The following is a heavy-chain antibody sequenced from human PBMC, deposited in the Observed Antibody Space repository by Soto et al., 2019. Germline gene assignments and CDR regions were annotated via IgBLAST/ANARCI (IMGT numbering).Heavy chain of an antibody. J-gene: IGHJ6*02. CDR2: ISYDGSNK. Sequence: QVQLVESGGGVVQPGRSLRLSCAASGFTFSSYAMHWVRQAPGKGLEWVAVISYDGSNKYYADSVKGRFTISRDNSKNTLYLQMNSLRAEDTAVYYCARAFSSGWPAYDYGMDVWGQGTTVTVSS. CDR1: GFTFSSYA. CDR3: ARAFSSGWPAYDYGMDV. D-gene: IGHD6-19*01. V-gene: IGHV3-30-3*01.